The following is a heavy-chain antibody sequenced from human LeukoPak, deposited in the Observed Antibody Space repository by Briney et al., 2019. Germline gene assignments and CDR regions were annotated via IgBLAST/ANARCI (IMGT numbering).Heavy chain of an antibody. CDR2: INPNSGGT. Sequence: ASVKVSCKASGYTFTGYYMHWVRQAPGQELEWMGWINPNSGGTNYAQKFQGRVTMTRDTSISTAYMELSRLRSDDTAVYYCARGQQWLVPLDAFDIWGQGTMVTVSS. J-gene: IGHJ3*02. V-gene: IGHV1-2*02. CDR1: GYTFTGYY. D-gene: IGHD6-19*01. CDR3: ARGQQWLVPLDAFDI.